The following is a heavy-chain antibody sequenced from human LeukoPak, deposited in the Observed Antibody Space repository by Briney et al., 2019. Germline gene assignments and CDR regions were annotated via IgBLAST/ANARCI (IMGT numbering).Heavy chain of an antibody. CDR2: ISYDGSNK. CDR3: ARDCGPVSPMGY. Sequence: GGSLRPSCAASGFTFSSYAMHWVRQAPGKGLEWVAVISYDGSNKYYADSVKGRFTISRDNSKNTLYLQMNSLRAEDTAVYYCARDCGPVSPMGYWGQGTLVTVSS. D-gene: IGHD2-21*01. J-gene: IGHJ4*02. V-gene: IGHV3-30-3*01. CDR1: GFTFSSYA.